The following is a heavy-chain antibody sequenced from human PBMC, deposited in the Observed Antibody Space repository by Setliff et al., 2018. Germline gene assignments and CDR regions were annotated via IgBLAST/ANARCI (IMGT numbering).Heavy chain of an antibody. D-gene: IGHD3-3*01. CDR3: ARDRFYNSWSGTSITAPHDAFDI. Sequence: ASVKVSCKASGYTFTSYGVSWVRQAPGQGLEWMGWISPYYGSTNYAQKFQGRVAVTRDTSTSTVYLEVSSLRSEDTAVYFCARDRFYNSWSGTSITAPHDAFDIWGQGTMVTVSS. CDR2: ISPYYGST. V-gene: IGHV1-18*01. CDR1: GYTFTSYG. J-gene: IGHJ3*02.